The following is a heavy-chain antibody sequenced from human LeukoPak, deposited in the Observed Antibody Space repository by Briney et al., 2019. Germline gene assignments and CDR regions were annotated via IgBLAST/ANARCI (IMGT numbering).Heavy chain of an antibody. J-gene: IGHJ4*02. CDR3: AKRAVEKASDY. D-gene: IGHD6-19*01. CDR2: IGAGGTFT. V-gene: IGHV3-23*01. CDR1: GFTFSSYA. Sequence: GGSLRLSCTASGFTFSSYAMNWVRQAPGKGLEWVSGIGAGGTFTYYADSVKGRFTISRDNSRNTLYLQMNSLRADDTAVYYCAKRAVEKASDYWGQGTLVTVSS.